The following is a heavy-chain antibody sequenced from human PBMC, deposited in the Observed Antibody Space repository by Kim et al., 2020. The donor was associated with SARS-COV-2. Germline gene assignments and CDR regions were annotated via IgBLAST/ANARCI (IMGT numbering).Heavy chain of an antibody. Sequence: SVKVSCKASGGTFTSYTIVWVRQAPAQGLEWMGGIIPIFGTANYAQKFQDRVTITADESTSTAYMELSSLRSEDTALYYCGRYYDTSGYYYGGWIDPWG. V-gene: IGHV1-69*13. CDR2: IIPIFGTA. CDR3: GRYYDTSGYYYGGWIDP. J-gene: IGHJ5*02. D-gene: IGHD3-22*01. CDR1: GGTFTSYT.